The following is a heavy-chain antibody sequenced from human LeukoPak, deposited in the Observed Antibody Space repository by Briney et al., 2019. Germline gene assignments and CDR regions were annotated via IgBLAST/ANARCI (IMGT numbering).Heavy chain of an antibody. CDR1: GYTLTELS. CDR2: FDPEDGET. D-gene: IGHD3-9*01. CDR3: ATKPVLRYFARRDYFDY. V-gene: IGHV1-24*01. J-gene: IGHJ4*02. Sequence: VASVKVSCKVSGYTLTELSMHWVRQAPGKGREWMGGFDPEDGETIYAQKFQGRVTMTEDTSTDTAYMELSSLRSEDTAVYYCATKPVLRYFARRDYFDYWGQGTLVTVSS.